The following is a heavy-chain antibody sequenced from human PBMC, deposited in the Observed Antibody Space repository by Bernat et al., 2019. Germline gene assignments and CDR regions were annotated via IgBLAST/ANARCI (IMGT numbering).Heavy chain of an antibody. CDR1: GFTFSSYS. V-gene: IGHV3-48*01. Sequence: EVQLVESGGGLVQPGGSLRLSCAASGFTFSSYSMNWVRQAPGKGLEWVSYISSSGSTIYYADSVKGRFTISRDNAKNSLYLQMNSLRAEDTAVYYCARLRYAGLADYWGQGTLVTVSS. J-gene: IGHJ4*02. D-gene: IGHD3-9*01. CDR2: ISSSGSTI. CDR3: ARLRYAGLADY.